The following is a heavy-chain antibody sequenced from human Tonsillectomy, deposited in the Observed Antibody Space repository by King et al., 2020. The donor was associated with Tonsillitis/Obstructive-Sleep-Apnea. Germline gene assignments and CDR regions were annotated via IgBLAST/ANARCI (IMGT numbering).Heavy chain of an antibody. Sequence: VQLQQWGAGLLKPPETLSLTCGVYGGSFSGYFWSWIRQPPGKGLEWIGEINHVGTTNYNPSLKIRVTISVEPSKSQFSLSLSSVTAADTAVYYCARGDYGDRYYFDYWGQGTLVTVSS. D-gene: IGHD4-17*01. J-gene: IGHJ4*02. CDR1: GGSFSGYF. CDR2: INHVGTT. CDR3: ARGDYGDRYYFDY. V-gene: IGHV4-34*01.